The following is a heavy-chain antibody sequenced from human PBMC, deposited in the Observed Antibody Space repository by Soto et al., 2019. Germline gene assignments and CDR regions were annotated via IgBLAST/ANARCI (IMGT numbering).Heavy chain of an antibody. V-gene: IGHV3-15*01. Sequence: GGSLRLSGAASGFTFSNAWMSWVRQAPGRGLEWVGRIKSKTDGGTTDYAAPVRGRFTISRDDSQNTLYLQMNSVKTQDTAVYYFTTVAAAGYYYEGSGYYGFDYWGQGTLVTFSS. CDR3: TTVAAAGYYYEGSGYYGFDY. J-gene: IGHJ4*02. CDR2: IKSKTDGGTT. D-gene: IGHD3-22*01. CDR1: GFTFSNAW.